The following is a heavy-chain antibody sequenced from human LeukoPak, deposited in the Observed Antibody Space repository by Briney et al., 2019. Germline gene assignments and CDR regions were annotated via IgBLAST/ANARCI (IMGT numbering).Heavy chain of an antibody. CDR1: GGSVSSGSYY. Sequence: SETLSLTCTVSGGSVSSGSYYWSWIRQPPGKGLEWIGYIYYHSGSTNYNPSLKSRVIISIDRSKNQLSLRLSSVTPADTGVYYCARDQLAETDKWFDPWGQGILVTVSS. D-gene: IGHD6-13*01. V-gene: IGHV4-61*01. CDR3: ARDQLAETDKWFDP. CDR2: IYYHSGST. J-gene: IGHJ5*02.